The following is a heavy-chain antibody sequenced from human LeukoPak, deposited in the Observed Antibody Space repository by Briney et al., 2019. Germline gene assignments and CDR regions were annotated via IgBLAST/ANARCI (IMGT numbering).Heavy chain of an antibody. CDR1: GGSISNYY. CDR3: ARGRWELPY. CDR2: IYFSGTN. Sequence: PSETLSLTCTVSGGSISNYYWSWIRQPPGEGLEWIGYIYFSGTNKYNPSLKSRVTISVDTSKNQFSLKLSSVTAADTAVYYCARGRWELPYWGQGTLVTVSS. V-gene: IGHV4-59*12. D-gene: IGHD1-26*01. J-gene: IGHJ4*02.